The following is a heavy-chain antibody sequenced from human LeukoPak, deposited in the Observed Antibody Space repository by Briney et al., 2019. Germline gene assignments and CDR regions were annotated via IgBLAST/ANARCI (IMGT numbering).Heavy chain of an antibody. CDR1: GFTFSSYG. CDR2: ISYDGSNK. D-gene: IGHD3-3*01. V-gene: IGHV3-30*03. J-gene: IGHJ6*02. CDR3: ARAHYDFWSGYSMGDYYYGMDV. Sequence: GGSPRLSCAASGFTFSSYGMHWVRQAPGKGLEWVAVISYDGSNKYYADSVKGRFTISRDNSKNTLYLQVNSLRAEDTAVYYCARAHYDFWSGYSMGDYYYGMDVWGQGTTVTVSS.